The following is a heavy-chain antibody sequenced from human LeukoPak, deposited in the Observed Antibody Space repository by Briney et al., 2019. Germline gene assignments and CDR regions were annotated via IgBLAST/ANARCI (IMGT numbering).Heavy chain of an antibody. D-gene: IGHD5-12*01. J-gene: IGHJ6*02. CDR3: ARDGTRRAGYSGYQDGMDV. V-gene: IGHV6-1*01. Sequence: SQTLSLTCSISGDSVSSNSDVWKWLRQSRSGGVELLGRTYYRSQWYNDYAVSVKSRITINPDTSKSQFSLQLNSVTLEDTAVYYCARDGTRRAGYSGYQDGMDVWGQGTTVTVSS. CDR2: TYYRSQWYN. CDR1: GDSVSSNSDV.